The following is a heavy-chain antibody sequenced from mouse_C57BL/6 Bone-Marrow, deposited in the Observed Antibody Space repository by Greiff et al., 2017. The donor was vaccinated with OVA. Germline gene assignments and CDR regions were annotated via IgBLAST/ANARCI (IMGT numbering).Heavy chain of an antibody. Sequence: EVKLMESGGDLVKPGGSLKLSCAASGFTFSSYGMSWVRQTPDKRLERVATISSGGSYTYYPDSVKGRFTISRDNAKNTLYLQMSSLKSEDTAMYYCARRAMDYWGQGTSVTVSS. CDR1: GFTFSSYG. V-gene: IGHV5-6*01. CDR3: ARRAMDY. CDR2: ISSGGSYT. J-gene: IGHJ4*01.